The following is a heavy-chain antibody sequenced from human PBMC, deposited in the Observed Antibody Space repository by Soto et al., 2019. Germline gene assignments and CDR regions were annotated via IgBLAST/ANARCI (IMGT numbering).Heavy chain of an antibody. D-gene: IGHD6-6*01. CDR3: ARSIAARPEPNWFDP. CDR2: IYYSGST. Sequence: PSETLSLTCTVSGGSISSGGYYWSCIRQHPGKGLEWIGYIYYSGSTYYNPSLKSRVTISVDTSKNQFSLKLSSVTAADTAVYYCARSIAARPEPNWFDPWGQGTLVTVSS. CDR1: GGSISSGGYY. V-gene: IGHV4-31*03. J-gene: IGHJ5*02.